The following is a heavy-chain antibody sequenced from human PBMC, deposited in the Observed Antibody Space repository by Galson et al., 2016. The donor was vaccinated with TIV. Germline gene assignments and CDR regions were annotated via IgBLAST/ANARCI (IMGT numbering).Heavy chain of an antibody. V-gene: IGHV3-7*01. J-gene: IGHJ5*02. CDR1: RSSFHTYW. CDR2: INDGGSEK. CDR3: ARMLFDIVQAPAATPTGYFDP. Sequence: SLRLSCAASRSSFHTYWMSWPRQAPGKGLEWVASINDGGSEKDYVDSVKGRFTISRDNAQTSLYLQMDSLRAEDTAVYYCARMLFDIVQAPAATPTGYFDPWGQGTLVTVSS. D-gene: IGHD2-2*01.